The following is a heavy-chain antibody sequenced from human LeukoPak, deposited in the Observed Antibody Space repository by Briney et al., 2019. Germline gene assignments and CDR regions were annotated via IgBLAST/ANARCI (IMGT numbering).Heavy chain of an antibody. CDR2: ISWNSGSR. CDR1: GFTFDDYA. V-gene: IGHV3-9*01. D-gene: IGHD3-22*01. CDR3: AKDLGDNTGYYYAPDY. J-gene: IGHJ4*02. Sequence: PGGSLRLSCTASGFTFDDYAMHWVRQTPGKGLEWVSGISWNSGSRGYADSVKGRFTISRDNGRNSLYLQMNNLGPDDTALYYCAKDLGDNTGYYYAPDYWGQGTLVTVSS.